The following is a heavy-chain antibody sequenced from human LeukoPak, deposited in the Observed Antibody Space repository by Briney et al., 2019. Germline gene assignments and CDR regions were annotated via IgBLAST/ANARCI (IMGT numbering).Heavy chain of an antibody. Sequence: GGSLRLSCANSVYTLDDYASHWVPQVPGKGLEWGSLISRDGGTTSYRDSVKGRFTISRDNSKNSLYMQMNSLKTEDSALYYCTKDSSGSYVNWGQGTLVTVSS. CDR1: VYTLDDYA. CDR3: TKDSSGSYVN. J-gene: IGHJ4*02. CDR2: ISRDGGTT. D-gene: IGHD3-10*01. V-gene: IGHV3-43*02.